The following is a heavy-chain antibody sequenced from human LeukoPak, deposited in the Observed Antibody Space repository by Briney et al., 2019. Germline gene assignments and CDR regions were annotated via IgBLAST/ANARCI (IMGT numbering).Heavy chain of an antibody. CDR3: ARNNGMDV. V-gene: IGHV3-7*03. J-gene: IGHJ6*01. Sequence: PGGSLRLSCEASGFAFSSHWMNWVRQAPGRGPEWVANMNRDGSETHYLDSVKGRFTISKDNAKNSLYLQRKSLRAEVTGVYRCARNNGMDVWGEGATVSVSS. CDR2: MNRDGSET. CDR1: GFAFSSHW.